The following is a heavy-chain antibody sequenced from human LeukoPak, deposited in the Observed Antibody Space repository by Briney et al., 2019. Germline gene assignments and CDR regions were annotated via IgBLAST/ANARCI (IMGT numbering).Heavy chain of an antibody. J-gene: IGHJ4*02. CDR2: ITLGGDGT. Sequence: GGSLRLSCVTSGFTFNHYAMSWVRQAPGKGLEWVSSITLGGDGTYYADYVKGRFTISRDNSKTTLHLQTNSLRVDDSAVYYCARECPTPTPTNALTPLDFWGQGILVTVSS. D-gene: IGHD2-8*01. CDR1: GFTFNHYA. V-gene: IGHV3-23*01. CDR3: ARECPTPTPTNALTPLDF.